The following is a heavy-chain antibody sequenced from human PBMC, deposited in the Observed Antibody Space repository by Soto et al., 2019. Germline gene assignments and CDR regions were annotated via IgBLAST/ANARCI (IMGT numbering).Heavy chain of an antibody. CDR3: ARDIGFGESYYYGMDV. J-gene: IGHJ6*02. D-gene: IGHD3-10*01. CDR2: IWYDGSNK. V-gene: IGHV3-33*01. CDR1: GFTFSSYG. Sequence: QVQLVESGGGVVQPGRSLRLSCAASGFTFSSYGMHWVRQAPGKGLEWVAVIWYDGSNKYYADSVKGRFTISRDNSKNTLYLQMNSLRDEDTAVYYCARDIGFGESYYYGMDVWGQGTTVTVSS.